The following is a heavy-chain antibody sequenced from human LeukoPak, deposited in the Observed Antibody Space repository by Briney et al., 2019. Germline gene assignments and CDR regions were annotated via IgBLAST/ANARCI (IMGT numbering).Heavy chain of an antibody. CDR2: INTDGNST. D-gene: IGHD2-2*01. CDR3: ARDLASGD. CDR1: GFTFSTYW. V-gene: IGHV3-74*01. J-gene: IGHJ4*02. Sequence: PGGSLRLSCAASGFTFSTYWMHWVRQAPGKGLVWVSQINTDGNSTTYADSVKGRFTVSRDNAKNTLYLQMNSLRAEDTAVYYCARDLASGDWGQGTLVTVSS.